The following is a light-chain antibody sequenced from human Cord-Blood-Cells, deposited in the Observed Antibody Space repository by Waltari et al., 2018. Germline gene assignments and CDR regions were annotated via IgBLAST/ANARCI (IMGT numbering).Light chain of an antibody. V-gene: IGLV2-14*01. J-gene: IGLJ2*01. CDR2: EVS. Sequence: QSALTQPASVSGSPGQSITISCTGTSSDVGGSNYVSWYQQHPGKAPKLMIYEVSNRPSGVSNRFSGSKSDNTASLTISGLQAEDEADYYCSSYTSSSTLVVFGGGTKLTVL. CDR1: SSDVGGSNY. CDR3: SSYTSSSTLVV.